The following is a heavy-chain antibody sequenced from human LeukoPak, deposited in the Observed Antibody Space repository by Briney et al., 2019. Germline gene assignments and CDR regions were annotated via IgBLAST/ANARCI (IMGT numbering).Heavy chain of an antibody. Sequence: GGSLRLSCAASGFTFRNSWMTWVRQAPGKGLEWVANIGPDGGQEQYADSLEGRITISRDNVRNSLFLQLNSLRTEDTAVYFCATSSDWAFDHWGQGTLVTVSS. CDR1: GFTFRNSW. CDR3: ATSSDWAFDH. D-gene: IGHD6-19*01. V-gene: IGHV3-7*01. J-gene: IGHJ4*02. CDR2: IGPDGGQE.